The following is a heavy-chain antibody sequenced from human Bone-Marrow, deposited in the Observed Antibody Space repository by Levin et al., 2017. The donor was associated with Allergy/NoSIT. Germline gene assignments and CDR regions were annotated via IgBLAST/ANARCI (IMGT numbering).Heavy chain of an antibody. Sequence: HSGGSLRLSCEASGFTFSSYAMHWVRQAPGKGLEWVAVISFDGSNKHYADSVKGRVTISRDDSKNTLYLQMSRLRAADTAVYYCAKDRQACWGGTCSNYDYYYGMDVWGQGATVTVSS. J-gene: IGHJ6*02. D-gene: IGHD2-15*01. CDR1: GFTFSSYA. CDR2: ISFDGSNK. V-gene: IGHV3-30-3*01. CDR3: AKDRQACWGGTCSNYDYYYGMDV.